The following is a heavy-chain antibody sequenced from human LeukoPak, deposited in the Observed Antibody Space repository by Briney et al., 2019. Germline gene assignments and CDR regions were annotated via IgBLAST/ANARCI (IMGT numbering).Heavy chain of an antibody. V-gene: IGHV4-38-2*02. J-gene: IGHJ4*02. Sequence: SETLSLTCAVSGYSISSGYYWGWIRQPPGKGLEWIGSIYPSGSTYYNPSLKSRVTISVDTSKNQFSLKLSSVTAADTAVYYCAREGYYDILTGYYYWGQGTLVTVSS. CDR2: IYPSGST. CDR1: GYSISSGYY. CDR3: AREGYYDILTGYYY. D-gene: IGHD3-9*01.